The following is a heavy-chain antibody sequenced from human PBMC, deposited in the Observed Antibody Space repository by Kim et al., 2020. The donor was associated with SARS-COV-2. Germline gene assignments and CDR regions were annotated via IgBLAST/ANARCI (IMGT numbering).Heavy chain of an antibody. J-gene: IGHJ5*02. CDR3: ARVPVGSGWYYWFDP. V-gene: IGHV1-3*01. D-gene: IGHD6-19*01. CDR1: GYTFTSYA. Sequence: ASVKVSCKASGYTFTSYAMHWVRQAPGQRLEWMGWINAGNGNTKYSQKFQGRVTITRDTSASTAYMELSSLRSEDTAVYYCARVPVGSGWYYWFDPWGQGTLVTVSS. CDR2: INAGNGNT.